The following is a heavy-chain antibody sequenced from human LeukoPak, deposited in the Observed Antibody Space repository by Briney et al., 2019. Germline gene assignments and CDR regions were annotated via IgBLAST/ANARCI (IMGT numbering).Heavy chain of an antibody. D-gene: IGHD3-9*01. CDR1: GFTFGDYA. V-gene: IGHV3-49*04. CDR3: TRDRYFDWSPFDY. Sequence: GGSLRLSCTASGFTFGDYAMSWVRQAPGKGLEWVGFIRSKAYGGTTEYAASVKGRFTISRDDSKSIAYLQMNSLKTEDTAVYYCTRDRYFDWSPFDYWGQGTLVTVSS. CDR2: IRSKAYGGTT. J-gene: IGHJ4*02.